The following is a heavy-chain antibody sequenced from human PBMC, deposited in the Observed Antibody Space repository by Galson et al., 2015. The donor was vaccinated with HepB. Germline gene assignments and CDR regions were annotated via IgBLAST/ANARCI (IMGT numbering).Heavy chain of an antibody. CDR2: IGVNDGSI. CDR3: AKGRPERPPEHRGYDLPDY. D-gene: IGHD5-12*01. CDR1: GFTFSSYA. J-gene: IGHJ4*02. Sequence: SLRLSCAASGFTFSSYAMNWVRPAPGKGLGWVSGIGVNDGSIYYANSVKGRFTISRDNSKNTLYLQVNGLRVEDTAIYYCAKGRPERPPEHRGYDLPDYWGQGTLVTVSS. V-gene: IGHV3-23*01.